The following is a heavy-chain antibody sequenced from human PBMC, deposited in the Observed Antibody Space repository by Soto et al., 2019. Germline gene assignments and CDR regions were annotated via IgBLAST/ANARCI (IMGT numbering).Heavy chain of an antibody. V-gene: IGHV4-34*01. CDR1: GGSFSGYY. CDR2: INHSGST. Sequence: LSLTCAVYGGSFSGYYWSWIRQPPGKGLEWIGEINHSGSTNYNPSLKSRVTISVDTSKNQFSLKLSSVTAADTAVYYCARVVAARDDAFDIWGQGTMVTVSS. CDR3: ARVVAARDDAFDI. D-gene: IGHD6-6*01. J-gene: IGHJ3*02.